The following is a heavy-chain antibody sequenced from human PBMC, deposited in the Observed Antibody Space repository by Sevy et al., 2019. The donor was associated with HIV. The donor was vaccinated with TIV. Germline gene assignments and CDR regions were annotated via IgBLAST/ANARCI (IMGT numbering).Heavy chain of an antibody. CDR3: ARREDQSSPLIDY. V-gene: IGHV4-39*02. J-gene: IGHJ4*02. Sequence: SETLSLTCSVSGGSVKSGLYFWAWIRQPPGKGLEWIGTVYHSGGTYFHPSLRSRVAMAVDTSKTRFSLTLTSVTAADTAVYYCARREDQSSPLIDYWGQGALVTVSS. CDR2: VYHSGGT. CDR1: GGSVKSGLYF. D-gene: IGHD6-19*01.